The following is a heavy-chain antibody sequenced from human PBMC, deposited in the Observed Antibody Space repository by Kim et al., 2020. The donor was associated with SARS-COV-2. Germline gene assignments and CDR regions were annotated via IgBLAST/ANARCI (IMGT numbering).Heavy chain of an antibody. CDR2: IYYSGST. CDR3: ARHDTYGDDSSGYYHPPLKY. Sequence: SETLSLTCTVSGGSISSSSYYWGWIRQPPGKGLEWIGSIYYSGSTYYNPSLKSRVTISVDTSKNQFSLKLSPVTAADTAVYYCARHDTYGDDSSGYYHPPLKYWGQGTLVTVSS. D-gene: IGHD3-22*01. CDR1: GGSISSSSYY. V-gene: IGHV4-39*01. J-gene: IGHJ4*02.